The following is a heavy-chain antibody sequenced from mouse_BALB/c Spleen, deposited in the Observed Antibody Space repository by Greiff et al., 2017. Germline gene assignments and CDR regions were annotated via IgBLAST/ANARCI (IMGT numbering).Heavy chain of an antibody. CDR1: GNSITSGY. CDR3: ASVITTVVADWYFDV. V-gene: IGHV3-8*02. Sequence: EVKLVESGPSLVKPSQTLSLTCSVTGNSITSGYWNWIRKFPGNKLEYMGYISYSGSTYYNPSLKSRISITRDTSKNQYYLQLNSVTTEDTATYYCASVITTVVADWYFDVWGAGTTVTVSS. J-gene: IGHJ1*01. CDR2: ISYSGST. D-gene: IGHD1-1*01.